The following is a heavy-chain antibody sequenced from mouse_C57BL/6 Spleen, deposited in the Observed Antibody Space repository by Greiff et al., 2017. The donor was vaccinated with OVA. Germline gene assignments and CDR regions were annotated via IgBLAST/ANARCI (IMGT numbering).Heavy chain of an antibody. CDR2: IYPGSGST. D-gene: IGHD1-1*01. V-gene: IGHV1-55*01. Sequence: VQLQQPGAELVKPGASVKMSCKASGYTFTSYWITWVKQRPGQGLEWIGDIYPGSGSTNYNEKFKSKATLTVDTSSSTAYMQLSSLTSEDSAVFYCAREGFITTVARQYYFDYWGQGTTLTVSS. CDR1: GYTFTSYW. CDR3: AREGFITTVARQYYFDY. J-gene: IGHJ2*01.